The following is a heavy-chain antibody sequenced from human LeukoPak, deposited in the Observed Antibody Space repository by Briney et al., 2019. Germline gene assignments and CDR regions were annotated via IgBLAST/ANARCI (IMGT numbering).Heavy chain of an antibody. Sequence: GGSLRLSCADSGFTFSSYWMHWVRQTPGKGLVWVSRLNSDGSITNYADSVKGRFTISRDNAKNTLYLQMNSLRAEDTALYYCVREYCGGDCYTDFWGQGTLVTVSS. CDR2: LNSDGSIT. J-gene: IGHJ4*02. D-gene: IGHD2-21*02. V-gene: IGHV3-74*01. CDR3: VREYCGGDCYTDF. CDR1: GFTFSSYW.